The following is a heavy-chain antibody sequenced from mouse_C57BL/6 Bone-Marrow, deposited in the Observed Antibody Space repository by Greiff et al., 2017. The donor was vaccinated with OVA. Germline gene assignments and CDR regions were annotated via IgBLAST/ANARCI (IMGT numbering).Heavy chain of an antibody. CDR3: ARLDRNWYFDV. CDR2: ISSDGGST. J-gene: IGHJ1*03. V-gene: IGHV5-2*01. CDR1: EFEFPYND. Sequence: VQLKQSGGGLVQPGESLKLSCESNEFEFPYNDMSWVRKTPEKRLELVADISSDGGSTYYPYTVERRLIISRANTKKTLYLQMSSLRSDDTAFYYCARLDRNWYFDVWGTGTTVTVSS.